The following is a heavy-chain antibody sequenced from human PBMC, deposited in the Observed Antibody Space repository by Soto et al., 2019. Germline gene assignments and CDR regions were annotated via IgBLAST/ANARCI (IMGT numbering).Heavy chain of an antibody. J-gene: IGHJ4*02. CDR3: ARHGVVSGTHFDY. D-gene: IGHD3-3*01. Sequence: SETLSLTCTVSGGSISSYYWSWIRQPPGRGLEWIGYIYSSGSTNYNPSLKSRVTISVDTSKNQFSLKLSSVTAADTAVYYCARHGVVSGTHFDYWGLGTLVTVSS. CDR1: GGSISSYY. CDR2: IYSSGST. V-gene: IGHV4-59*08.